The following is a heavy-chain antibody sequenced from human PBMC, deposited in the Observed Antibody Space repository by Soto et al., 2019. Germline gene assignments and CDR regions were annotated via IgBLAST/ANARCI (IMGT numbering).Heavy chain of an antibody. CDR1: GGSISSGGYY. J-gene: IGHJ5*02. CDR2: IYYSGST. Sequence: QVQLQESGPGLVKPSQTLSLTCTVSGGSISSGGYYWSWIRQHPGKGLEWIGYIYYSGSTYYNPSLKSRVTISVDTSKNQFYLKLSSVTAADTAVYYCARDLAEYCSGGSYFHWFDPWGQGTLVTVSS. D-gene: IGHD2-15*01. CDR3: ARDLAEYCSGGSYFHWFDP. V-gene: IGHV4-31*03.